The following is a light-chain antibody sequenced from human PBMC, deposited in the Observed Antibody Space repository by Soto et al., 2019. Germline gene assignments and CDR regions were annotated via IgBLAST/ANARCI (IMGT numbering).Light chain of an antibody. V-gene: IGLV4-69*01. J-gene: IGLJ1*01. CDR1: SGHSSYA. CDR3: QTWGTGFSDV. Sequence: QLVLTQSPSASASLGASVKLTCTLSSGHSSYAIAWHQQQPEKGPRYLMKLNSDGSHSKGDGIPDRFSGSSSGAERYLTISSLQSEDEADYYCQTWGTGFSDVFGTGTKLTVL. CDR2: LNSDGSH.